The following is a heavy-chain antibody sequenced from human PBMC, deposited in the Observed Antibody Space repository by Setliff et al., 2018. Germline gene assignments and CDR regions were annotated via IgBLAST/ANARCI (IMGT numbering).Heavy chain of an antibody. CDR1: GYTLTELS. D-gene: IGHD3-22*01. J-gene: IGHJ4*02. CDR3: AADYYDSSGYGY. CDR2: FDPEDGET. V-gene: IGHV1-24*01. Sequence: RASVKVSCKVSGYTLTELSMHWVRQAPGKGLEWMGGFDPEDGETIYAQKFQGRVTMTEDTSTDTAYMELSRLRSEDTAVYYCAADYYDSSGYGYWGQGTLVTVS.